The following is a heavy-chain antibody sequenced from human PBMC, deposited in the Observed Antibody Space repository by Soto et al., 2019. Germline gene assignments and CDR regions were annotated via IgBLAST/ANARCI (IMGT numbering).Heavy chain of an antibody. J-gene: IGHJ3*02. CDR2: ISGSGGST. CDR3: AKGPDIVVVVAAAKDAFDI. CDR1: GFTFSSYA. D-gene: IGHD2-15*01. V-gene: IGHV3-23*01. Sequence: TGGSLRLSCAASGFTFSSYAMSWVRQAPGKGLEWVSAISGSGGSTYYADSVKGRFTISRDNSKNTLYLQMNSLRAEDTAVYYCAKGPDIVVVVAAAKDAFDIWGQGTMVTVSS.